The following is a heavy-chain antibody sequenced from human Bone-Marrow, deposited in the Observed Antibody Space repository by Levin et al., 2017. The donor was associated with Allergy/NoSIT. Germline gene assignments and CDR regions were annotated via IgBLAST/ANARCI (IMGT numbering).Heavy chain of an antibody. CDR1: GHTFTSYP. CDR3: ASGNDFDH. Sequence: GESLKISCKASGHTFTSYPMNWVRQAPGQGLEWLGWINTNTGNPTYAQAFRGRFVFSLDTSVTTAYLQISSLKSEDTAVYYCASGNDFDHWGQGTLVTVSS. J-gene: IGHJ4*02. V-gene: IGHV7-4-1*02. CDR2: INTNTGNP.